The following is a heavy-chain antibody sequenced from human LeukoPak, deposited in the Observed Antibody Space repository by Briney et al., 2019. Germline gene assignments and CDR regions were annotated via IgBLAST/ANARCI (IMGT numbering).Heavy chain of an antibody. J-gene: IGHJ4*02. D-gene: IGHD6-19*01. CDR2: IYYSGST. V-gene: IGHV4-39*07. CDR3: ARAYSSGWIGSDRIGGVVDY. CDR1: GDSISTSSYY. Sequence: MTSETLSLTCSVSGDSISTSSYYWGWIRQPPGKGLEWIGTIYYSGSTYYNPSLKSRVTISVDTSKNQFSLKLSSVTAADTAVYYCARAYSSGWIGSDRIGGVVDYWGQGTLVTVSS.